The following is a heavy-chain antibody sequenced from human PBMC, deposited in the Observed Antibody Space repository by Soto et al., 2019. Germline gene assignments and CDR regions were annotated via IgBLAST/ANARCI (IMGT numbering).Heavy chain of an antibody. Sequence: GGSLRLSCVGTGLNFDDFAMHWVRQAPGKGLEWVSGITWNSRVLAYADSVKGRFTISRDNARNSLYLQMDSLRDEDTALYYCAKDRDVDSSGYILDYWGQGTLVTVSS. J-gene: IGHJ4*02. CDR2: ITWNSRVL. D-gene: IGHD3-22*01. V-gene: IGHV3-9*01. CDR3: AKDRDVDSSGYILDY. CDR1: GLNFDDFA.